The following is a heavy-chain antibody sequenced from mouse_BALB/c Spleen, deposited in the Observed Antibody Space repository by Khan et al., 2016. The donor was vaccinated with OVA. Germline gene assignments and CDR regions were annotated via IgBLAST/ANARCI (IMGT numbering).Heavy chain of an antibody. CDR1: GYSFTGYF. J-gene: IGHJ2*01. CDR2: IHPSFGET. CDR3: ARIYGSDFDY. V-gene: IGHV1-20*02. Sequence: EVQLQQSGPELVKPGASVKISCKASGYSFTGYFMNWVMPSHGKSLEWIGRIHPSFGETFSNQKFQGKATLTVAESSSTAHMQLRSLASEDSSVYYCARIYGSDFDYWGQGTTLTVSS. D-gene: IGHD1-1*01.